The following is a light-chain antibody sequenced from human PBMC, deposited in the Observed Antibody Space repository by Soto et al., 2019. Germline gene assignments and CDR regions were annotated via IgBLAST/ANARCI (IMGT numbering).Light chain of an antibody. V-gene: IGKV3D-15*01. CDR2: GAS. Sequence: EIVMTQSPATLSVSPGERATLSCRASQSVSSNLAWYQQKPGQAPRLLIYGASTRATGIPARFRGSGSGTEVTLTSRSRPSEDFAVYYFQQYDSWRPLVFSPGTQLEIK. CDR3: QQYDSWRPLV. J-gene: IGKJ5*01. CDR1: QSVSSN.